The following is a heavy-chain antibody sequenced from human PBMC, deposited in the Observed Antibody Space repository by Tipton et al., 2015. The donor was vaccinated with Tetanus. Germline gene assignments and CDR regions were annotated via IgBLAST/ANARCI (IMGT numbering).Heavy chain of an antibody. V-gene: IGHV4-39*07. CDR2: ITYSGST. D-gene: IGHD4-17*01. J-gene: IGHJ4*02. CDR3: ARDERYGDYAY. CDR1: GEALGTNSYF. Sequence: GEALGTNSYFWGWIRQPPGKGLEWVGTITYSGSTYYNPSLQSRVTVSADTSKNQFSLKLTSVTAADTAVYYCARDERYGDYAYWGQGALVTVSS.